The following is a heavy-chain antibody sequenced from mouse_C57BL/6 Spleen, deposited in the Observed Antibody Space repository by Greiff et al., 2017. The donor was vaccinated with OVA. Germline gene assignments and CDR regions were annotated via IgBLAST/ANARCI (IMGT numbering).Heavy chain of an antibody. CDR2: ISNGGGST. CDR3: ARRGDDYDGVAY. CDR1: GFTFSDYY. J-gene: IGHJ3*01. Sequence: EVKLVESGGGLVQPGGSLKLSCAASGFTFSDYYMYWVRQTPEKRLEWVAYISNGGGSTYYPDTVKGRFTISRDNAKNTLYLQMSRLKSEDTAMYYCARRGDDYDGVAYWGQGTLVTVSA. D-gene: IGHD2-4*01. V-gene: IGHV5-12*01.